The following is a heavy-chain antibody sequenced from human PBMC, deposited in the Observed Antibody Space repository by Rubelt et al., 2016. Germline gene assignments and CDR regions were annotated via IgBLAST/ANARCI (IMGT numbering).Heavy chain of an antibody. CDR3: AHVPQFSWFAT. J-gene: IGHJ5*02. Sequence: QITLKESGPSLVRPTQTLTLTCTFSGFSLITNGVGVGWIRQPPGKALEWLALIYWDDDKRYSPSLKSRLTITKETSKNQVVVTMTNMDPVDTATYYGAHVPQFSWFATWGQGTLVTVSS. CDR1: GFSLITNGVG. V-gene: IGHV2-5*02. CDR2: IYWDDDK. D-gene: IGHD3-10*02.